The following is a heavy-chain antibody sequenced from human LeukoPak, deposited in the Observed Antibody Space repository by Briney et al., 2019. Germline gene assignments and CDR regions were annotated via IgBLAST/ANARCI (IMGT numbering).Heavy chain of an antibody. V-gene: IGHV4-59*01. CDR1: GGSISSYY. CDR2: IYYSGST. D-gene: IGHD3-9*01. Sequence: SETLSLTCTVSGGSISSYYWSWIRQPPGKGLEWIGYIYYSGSTNYNPSLKSRVTISVDTSKNQFSLKLSSVTAADTAVYYCARAGDILTGYYLLDYWGQGTLVTVSS. CDR3: ARAGDILTGYYLLDY. J-gene: IGHJ4*02.